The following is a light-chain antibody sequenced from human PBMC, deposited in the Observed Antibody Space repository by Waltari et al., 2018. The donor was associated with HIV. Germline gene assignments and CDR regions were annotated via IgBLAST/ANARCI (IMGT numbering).Light chain of an antibody. J-gene: IGLJ1*01. Sequence: QSVLTQPPSASGTPGQRVTISCSGSSSNIRRNSVHWYQQLPGTAPKLLISRDNQRPSGVPDRFSGSKSGTSASLAISGLQSEDEADYYCAAWDDSLNGHVFGTGTQVTV. CDR1: SSNIRRNS. V-gene: IGLV1-44*01. CDR2: RDN. CDR3: AAWDDSLNGHV.